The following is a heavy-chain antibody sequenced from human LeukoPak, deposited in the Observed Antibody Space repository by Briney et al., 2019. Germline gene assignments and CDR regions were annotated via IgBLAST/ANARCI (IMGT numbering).Heavy chain of an antibody. CDR2: ISSSSSYI. CDR3: ASLSTGYSSGWYNNFDY. D-gene: IGHD6-19*01. CDR1: GFTFSSYS. J-gene: IGHJ4*02. Sequence: GGSLRLSCAASGFTFSSYSMNWVRQAPGKGLEWVSSISSSSSYIYYADSVKGPFTISRDNARNSLYLQMNSLRAEDTAVYYCASLSTGYSSGWYNNFDYWGQGTLVTVSS. V-gene: IGHV3-21*01.